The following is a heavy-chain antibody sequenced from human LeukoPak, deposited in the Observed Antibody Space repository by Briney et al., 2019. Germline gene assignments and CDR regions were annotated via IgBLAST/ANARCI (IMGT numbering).Heavy chain of an antibody. D-gene: IGHD3-22*01. V-gene: IGHV4-38-2*02. CDR3: ARGDYDSSGYYYGQSYYFDY. CDR1: GYSISSGYY. Sequence: SETLSLTCTVSGYSISSGYYWGWIRQPPGKGLEWIGSIYHSGSTYYNPSLKSRVTISVDTSKNQFSLKLSSVTAADTAVYYCARGDYDSSGYYYGQSYYFDYWGQGTLVTVSS. CDR2: IYHSGST. J-gene: IGHJ4*02.